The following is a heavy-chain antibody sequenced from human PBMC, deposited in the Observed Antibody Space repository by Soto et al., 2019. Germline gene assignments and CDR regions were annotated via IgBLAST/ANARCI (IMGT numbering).Heavy chain of an antibody. CDR2: INPNSGGT. J-gene: IGHJ4*02. CDR3: ARYMKSGYYFDY. D-gene: IGHD1-20*01. CDR1: VYTFTCYY. Sequence: VKVSFEASVYTFTCYYMHWVRQAPGQGLEWMGWINPNSGGTNYAQKFQGWVTMTRDTSISTAYMELSRLRSDDTAVYYCARYMKSGYYFDYWGQGTLVTVSS. V-gene: IGHV1-2*04.